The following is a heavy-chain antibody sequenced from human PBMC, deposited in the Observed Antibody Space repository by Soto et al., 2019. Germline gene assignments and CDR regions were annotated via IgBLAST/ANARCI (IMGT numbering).Heavy chain of an antibody. CDR3: ARHRRSGGFAHGLDV. CDR2: IFPDDSDT. D-gene: IGHD2-15*01. CDR1: GDSFTNYW. Sequence: VQLVQSGAEVKKPGESLKISCKGSGDSFTNYWIAWVRQMPGKGLEWMGIIFPDDSDTTYSPSFEGQVTISADVSISTAYLQWSSLKASDTAMYYCARHRRSGGFAHGLDVWGQGTPVTVSS. J-gene: IGHJ6*02. V-gene: IGHV5-51*01.